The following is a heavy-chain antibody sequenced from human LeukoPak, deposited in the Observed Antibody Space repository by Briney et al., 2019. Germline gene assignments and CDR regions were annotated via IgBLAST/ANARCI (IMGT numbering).Heavy chain of an antibody. J-gene: IGHJ3*02. V-gene: IGHV5-51*01. CDR2: IYPGDSDT. Sequence: GESLKISCKGSGYSFSRQWIGWVRQMPGKGLEWMGIIYPGDSDTRYSPSFQGQVTISADKSISTAYLQWSSLKASDTAMYYCASRYCSGGSCYSYAFDIWGQGTMVTVSS. D-gene: IGHD2-15*01. CDR3: ASRYCSGGSCYSYAFDI. CDR1: GYSFSRQW.